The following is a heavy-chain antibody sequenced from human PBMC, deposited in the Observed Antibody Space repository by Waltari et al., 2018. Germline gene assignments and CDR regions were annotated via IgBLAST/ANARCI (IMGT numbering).Heavy chain of an antibody. CDR1: GFTFSSYS. Sequence: EVQLVESGGGLVKPGGSLRLSCAASGFTFSSYSMNWVRQAPGKGLEWVSSISSRSIDIYYADSVKGRFTISRDNAKNSLYLQMNSLRAEDTAVYYCARGDSSGWYYFDYWGQGTLVTVSS. CDR2: ISSRSIDI. D-gene: IGHD6-19*01. CDR3: ARGDSSGWYYFDY. V-gene: IGHV3-21*01. J-gene: IGHJ4*02.